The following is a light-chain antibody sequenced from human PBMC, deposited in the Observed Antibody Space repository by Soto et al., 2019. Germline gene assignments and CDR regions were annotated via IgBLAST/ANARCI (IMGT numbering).Light chain of an antibody. Sequence: DIQMTQSPSSLSASVGDRVTITCRASQSIGGYLTWYQQLPGKAPDLLIYDASSLEGGVPSRFSGSGYGTEFTLTISSLLPDDFATYYCQQYSSYPWTFGQGTKVDIK. CDR3: QQYSSYPWT. J-gene: IGKJ1*01. CDR2: DAS. CDR1: QSIGGY. V-gene: IGKV1-5*01.